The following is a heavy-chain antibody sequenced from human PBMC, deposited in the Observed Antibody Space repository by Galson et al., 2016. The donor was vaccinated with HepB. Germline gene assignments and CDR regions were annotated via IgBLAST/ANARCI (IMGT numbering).Heavy chain of an antibody. D-gene: IGHD3-10*01. CDR3: ARARGSDRRTRFDY. CDR2: TSYDESNK. J-gene: IGHJ4*02. Sequence: SLRLSCATSGFTFSGYTLHWVRQAPGKGLQWVAVTSYDESNKNYADSVKGRFTISRDNSKNTLYLQMKSLRPEDTAVYYCARARGSDRRTRFDYRGQGTLVTVSS. CDR1: GFTFSGYT. V-gene: IGHV3-30-3*01.